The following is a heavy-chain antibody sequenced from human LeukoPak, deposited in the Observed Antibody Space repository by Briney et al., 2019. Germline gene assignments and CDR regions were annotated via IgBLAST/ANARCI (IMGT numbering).Heavy chain of an antibody. V-gene: IGHV3-15*01. CDR2: IKSKSAGGTI. D-gene: IGHD2-8*01. J-gene: IGHJ4*02. CDR1: GFDIYNDW. CDR3: TTDQVDCTNGVCHTHAMKIVAVAANFDY. Sequence: PGGSLRLSCAASGFDIYNDWMSWVRQAPGRGLEWVGRIKSKSAGGTIDYAAPVKGRFTISRDDSKNTLYLQMNSLKTEDTAVYYCTTDQVDCTNGVCHTHAMKIVAVAANFDYWGQGTLVTVSS.